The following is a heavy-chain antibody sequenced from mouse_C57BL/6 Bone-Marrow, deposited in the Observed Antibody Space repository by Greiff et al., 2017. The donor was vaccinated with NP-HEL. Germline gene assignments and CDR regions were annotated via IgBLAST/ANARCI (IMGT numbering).Heavy chain of an antibody. CDR3: ARWDYGSSYGYFDV. Sequence: EVQLQQSGPELVKPGASVKIPCKASGYTFTDYNMDWVKQSHGKSLEWIGDINPNNGGTIYNQKFKGKATLTVDKSSSTAYMELRSLTSEDTAVYYCARWDYGSSYGYFDVWGTGTTVTVSS. CDR2: INPNNGGT. J-gene: IGHJ1*03. D-gene: IGHD1-1*01. CDR1: GYTFTDYN. V-gene: IGHV1-18*01.